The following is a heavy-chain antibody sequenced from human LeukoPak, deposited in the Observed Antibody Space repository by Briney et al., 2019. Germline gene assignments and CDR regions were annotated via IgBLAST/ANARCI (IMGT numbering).Heavy chain of an antibody. CDR2: ISWNSGSI. D-gene: IGHD6-13*01. V-gene: IGHV3-9*01. CDR3: AKDINYSRSWIDY. CDR1: GFTFDIYA. J-gene: IGHJ4*02. Sequence: GRSLRLSCAASGFTFDIYAMHWVRQAPGKGLEWVSGISWNSGSIGYADSVKGRFTISRDNAKNSLYLQMNSLRAEDTALYYCAKDINYSRSWIDYWGQGTLVSVSS.